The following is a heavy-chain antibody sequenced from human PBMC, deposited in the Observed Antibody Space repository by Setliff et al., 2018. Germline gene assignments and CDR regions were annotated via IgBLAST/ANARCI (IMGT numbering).Heavy chain of an antibody. J-gene: IGHJ5*01. V-gene: IGHV4-61*09. CDR2: VYSTGST. Sequence: PSETLSLTCNVSGASISSGSHYWSWIRQSAGEKPTWIGHVYSTGSTYYNPSFESRVSISVDKSNNQFSLKMTSVTAADTAMYYCVRDRYGRNSDGSGVYNWFDSWGQGIPVTVSS. CDR3: VRDRYGRNSDGSGVYNWFDS. D-gene: IGHD2-15*01. CDR1: GASISSGSHY.